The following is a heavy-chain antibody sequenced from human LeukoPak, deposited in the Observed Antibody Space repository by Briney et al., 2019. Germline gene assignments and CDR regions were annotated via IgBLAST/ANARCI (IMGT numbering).Heavy chain of an antibody. Sequence: SETLSLTCSVSGGSISTYYWAWIRQPPGKGLEWIGYVYHRGSANYTPSLRSRVTISVDTSKNQLSLTLTSVTAADAAVYYCARGGDYYVSGGYLAYWGQGTLVTVSS. J-gene: IGHJ4*02. CDR1: GGSISTYY. CDR3: ARGGDYYVSGGYLAY. V-gene: IGHV4-59*13. D-gene: IGHD3-10*01. CDR2: VYHRGSA.